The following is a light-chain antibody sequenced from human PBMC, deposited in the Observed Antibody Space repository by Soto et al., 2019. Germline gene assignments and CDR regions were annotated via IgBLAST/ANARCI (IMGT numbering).Light chain of an antibody. Sequence: DIVMTQSPASLTVSLGERATINCKSSQTVFTGSNNKYYLAWYQHKLGQAPKLLIYWATARESGVPDRFRGSGFGTDFTLTITSVQAEDVAVYYCHQYFTVPSFGGGTKVAI. V-gene: IGKV4-1*01. J-gene: IGKJ4*01. CDR3: HQYFTVPS. CDR2: WAT. CDR1: QTVFTGSNNKYY.